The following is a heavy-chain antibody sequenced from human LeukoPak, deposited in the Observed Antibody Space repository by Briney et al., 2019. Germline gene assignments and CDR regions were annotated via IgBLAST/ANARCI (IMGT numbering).Heavy chain of an antibody. CDR2: INTDGSST. J-gene: IGHJ4*02. D-gene: IGHD2-15*01. V-gene: IGHV3-74*01. CDR1: GFTFSRYW. CDR3: ARGDCSGGSCYCDY. Sequence: GGSLRLSCAASGFTFSRYWMHWVRQAPGKGLVWVSRINTDGSSTTYADSGKGRFTFSRDNAKNTLYLEMNSLRAEDTAVYYCARGDCSGGSCYCDYWGQGALVTVSS.